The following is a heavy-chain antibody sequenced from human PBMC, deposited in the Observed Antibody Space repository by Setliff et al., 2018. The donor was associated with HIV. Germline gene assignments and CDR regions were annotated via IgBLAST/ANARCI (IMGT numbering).Heavy chain of an antibody. CDR3: ARGAELLWFGELHNIPYFDY. Sequence: SETLSLTCTVSGGSISSSSYYWGWIRQPPGKGLEWIGSMYYSGSTYYNPSLKSRVTISVDTSKNQFSLKLSSVTAADTAVYYCARGAELLWFGELHNIPYFDYWGQGTLVTVSS. V-gene: IGHV4-39*07. J-gene: IGHJ4*02. CDR2: MYYSGST. D-gene: IGHD3-10*01. CDR1: GGSISSSSYY.